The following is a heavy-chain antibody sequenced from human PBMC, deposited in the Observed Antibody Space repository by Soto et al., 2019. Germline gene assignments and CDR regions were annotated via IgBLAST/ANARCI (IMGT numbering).Heavy chain of an antibody. V-gene: IGHV3-48*03. J-gene: IGHJ6*02. CDR3: ASGVATRVYGMDV. CDR2: IRSSGSTI. Sequence: PGGSLRLSGAASGFPFSSYEMNWVRQAPGKGLGGVSYIRSSGSTIYYADSVKGRFTISRDNAKNSLYLQMNSLRAEDTAVYYCASGVATRVYGMDVWGQGTTVTVSS. D-gene: IGHD5-12*01. CDR1: GFPFSSYE.